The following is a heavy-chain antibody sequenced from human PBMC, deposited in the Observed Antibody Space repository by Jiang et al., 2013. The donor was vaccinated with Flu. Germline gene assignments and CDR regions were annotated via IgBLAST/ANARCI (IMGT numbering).Heavy chain of an antibody. J-gene: IGHJ4*02. CDR3: ARSNTAMAYYFDY. CDR1: GYTFTGYY. V-gene: IGHV1-2*04. Sequence: SCKASGYTFTGYYMHWVRQAPGQGLEWMGWINPNSGGTNYAQKFQGWVTMTRDTSISTAYMELSRLRSDDTAVYYCARSNTAMAYYFDYWGQGTLVTVSS. D-gene: IGHD5-18*01. CDR2: INPNSGGT.